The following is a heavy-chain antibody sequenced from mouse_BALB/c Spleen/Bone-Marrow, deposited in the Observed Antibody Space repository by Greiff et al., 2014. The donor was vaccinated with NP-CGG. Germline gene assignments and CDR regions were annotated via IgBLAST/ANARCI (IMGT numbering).Heavy chain of an antibody. J-gene: IGHJ2*01. CDR3: ARIPYY. CDR2: ITSGGSST. CDR1: GFIFSSFG. Sequence: DVQLVESGGDLVKPGGSLKLSCAASGFIFSSFGMSRVRQSPDKRLEWVATITSGGSSTYYPDSLKGRFTISRDDAKNTLYLQMSSLKSEDTAMYYCARIPYYWGQGTTLTVSS. V-gene: IGHV5-6*01.